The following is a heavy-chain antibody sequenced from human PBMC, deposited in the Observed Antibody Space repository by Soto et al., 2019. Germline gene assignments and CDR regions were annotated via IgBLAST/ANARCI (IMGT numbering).Heavy chain of an antibody. V-gene: IGHV4-34*01. CDR2: INESGSA. D-gene: IGHD3-3*02. CDR3: AGWAVGVFIFGLPKDY. Sequence: SETLSLSCVVFGGSFSGHFWSWIRQPPGKGLEWIGEINESGSANYNPSLKSRVTLSVDTSKNQFSLKLSSVTAADTAVYYCAGWAVGVFIFGLPKDYWSQGTQVTVSS. CDR1: GGSFSGHF. J-gene: IGHJ4*02.